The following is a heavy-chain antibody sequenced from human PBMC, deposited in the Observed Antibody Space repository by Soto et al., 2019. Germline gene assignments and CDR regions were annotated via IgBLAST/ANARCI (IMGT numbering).Heavy chain of an antibody. CDR3: ARSQYSSSWYSGFDP. J-gene: IGHJ5*02. CDR2: IYHSGST. V-gene: IGHV4-30-2*01. Sequence: LSLTCAVSGGSISSGGYSWSWIRQPPGKGLEWIGYIYHSGSTYYNPSLKSRVTISVDRSKNQFSLKLSSVTAADTAVYYCARSQYSSSWYSGFDPWGQGTLVTVSS. CDR1: GGSISSGGYS. D-gene: IGHD6-13*01.